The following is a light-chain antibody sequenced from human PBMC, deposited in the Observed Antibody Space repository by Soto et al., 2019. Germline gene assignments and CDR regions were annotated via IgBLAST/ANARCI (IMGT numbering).Light chain of an antibody. CDR3: RPYTSVTNTPVV. CDR2: DVS. Sequence: QSALTQPPSVSGSPGQSITISCTGTSSNIGGSNSVSWYQQHPGKAPKLLIYDVSNWPSGVSNRFSGSKSGNTASLTISGLQAEDEADYYCRPYTSVTNTPVVFGVGTKVTGL. V-gene: IGLV2-14*01. J-gene: IGLJ2*01. CDR1: SSNIGGSNS.